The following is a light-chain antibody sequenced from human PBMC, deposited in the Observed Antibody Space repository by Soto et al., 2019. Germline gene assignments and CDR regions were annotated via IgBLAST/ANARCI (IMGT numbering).Light chain of an antibody. Sequence: EIVLTQSPGTLSLSPGERATLSCRASQSVSSSYLGWYQQKTGQAPRLLIYGASSRATGITDRFSGSGSGTDFTLTISRLEPEDFAVYYCQQYGSSPLTFGGGTKVEIK. V-gene: IGKV3-20*01. J-gene: IGKJ4*01. CDR3: QQYGSSPLT. CDR1: QSVSSSY. CDR2: GAS.